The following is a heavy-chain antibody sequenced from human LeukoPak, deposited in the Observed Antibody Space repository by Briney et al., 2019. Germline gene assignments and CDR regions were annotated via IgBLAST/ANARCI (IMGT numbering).Heavy chain of an antibody. CDR2: ISNDGGGT. CDR3: AKGSSGYFADL. J-gene: IGHJ5*02. D-gene: IGHD3-22*01. V-gene: IGHV3-23*01. Sequence: PGWSLRLSCTASGFIFNNFGLMWVRQAPGKRLEWVSAISNDGGGTTYADFVKGRFTISRDNSKNTLFLQMNSLRAEDTALYYCAKGSSGYFADLWGQGTLVTVSS. CDR1: GFIFNNFG.